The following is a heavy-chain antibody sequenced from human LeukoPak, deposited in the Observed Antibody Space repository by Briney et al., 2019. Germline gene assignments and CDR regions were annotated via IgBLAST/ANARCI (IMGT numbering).Heavy chain of an antibody. CDR2: VNPNSGVT. J-gene: IGHJ4*02. V-gene: IGHV1-2*02. Sequence: ASVKVSCKASGYTFTDYYIHWVRQAPGQGLEWMGWVNPNSGVTKYAQKFQGRVTMTRDTSISAAYMELSSLRSDDTAMYYCARVGGGLVYYFDFWGQGTLVTVSS. D-gene: IGHD2-15*01. CDR1: GYTFTDYY. CDR3: ARVGGGLVYYFDF.